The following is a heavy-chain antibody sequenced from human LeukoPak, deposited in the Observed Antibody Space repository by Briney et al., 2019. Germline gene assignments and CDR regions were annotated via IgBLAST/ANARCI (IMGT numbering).Heavy chain of an antibody. Sequence: PGGPLGLSGEPPEFPSIDNYMGWIARAPGRGLEWVSYISSSGSTIYYADSVKGRFTISRDNAKNSLYLQMNSLRAEDTAVYYCARDGVGIDPWGQGTLVTVSS. CDR3: ARDGVGIDP. J-gene: IGHJ5*02. V-gene: IGHV3-11*01. CDR2: ISSSGSTI. CDR1: EFPSIDNY. D-gene: IGHD1-26*01.